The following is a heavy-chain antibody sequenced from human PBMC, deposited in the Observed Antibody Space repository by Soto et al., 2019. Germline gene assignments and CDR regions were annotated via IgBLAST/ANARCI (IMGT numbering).Heavy chain of an antibody. V-gene: IGHV4-31*03. CDR3: ARVHEGYTYYFHS. CDR1: GGSIASGGYS. D-gene: IGHD1-1*01. J-gene: IGHJ4*02. CDR2: IYYSGTT. Sequence: QVQLQESGPGLVKPSQTLSLTCTVSGGSIASGGYSWSWIRQLPGKGLEWIGYIYYSGTTYYNPSLKRRRTISIDTSKNQFSLKLSSSTAADTDVYYCARVHEGYTYYFHSWGQGTLVTVSS.